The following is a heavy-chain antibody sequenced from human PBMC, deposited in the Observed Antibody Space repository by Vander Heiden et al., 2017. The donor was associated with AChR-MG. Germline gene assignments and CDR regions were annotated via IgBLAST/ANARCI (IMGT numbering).Heavy chain of an antibody. Sequence: QLQLQESGPGLVKPSETLSLTRTVSGGSISSSSYYWRWIRQPPGKGLEWIGSIYYSGSTYYNPSLKSRVTISVDTSKNQFSLKLSSVTAADTAVYYCARFSVLVVFFGYSNQGIAAAGEVDIWGQGTMVTVSS. V-gene: IGHV4-39*01. D-gene: IGHD6-13*01. CDR1: GGSISSSSYY. J-gene: IGHJ3*02. CDR2: IYYSGST. CDR3: ARFSVLVVFFGYSNQGIAAAGEVDI.